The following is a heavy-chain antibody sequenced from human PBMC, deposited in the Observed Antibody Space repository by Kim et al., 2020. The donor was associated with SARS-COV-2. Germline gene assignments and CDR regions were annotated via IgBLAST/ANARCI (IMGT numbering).Heavy chain of an antibody. Sequence: SVKVSCKASGGTFSSYAISWVRQAPGQGLEWMGGIIPIFGTANYAQKFQGRVTITADESTSTAYMELSSLRSEDTAVYYCARARDIVVGWFDPWGQGTLVTVSS. V-gene: IGHV1-69*13. CDR1: GGTFSSYA. CDR2: IIPIFGTA. D-gene: IGHD2-15*01. J-gene: IGHJ5*02. CDR3: ARARDIVVGWFDP.